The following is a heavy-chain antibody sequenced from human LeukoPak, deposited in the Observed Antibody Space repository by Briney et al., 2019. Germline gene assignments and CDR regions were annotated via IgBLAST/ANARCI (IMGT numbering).Heavy chain of an antibody. Sequence: PSETLSLTCTVSGGSISSYYWIWIRQPPGKGLEWIGFIYYNGNTNYNPSLKSRVTISEDSSKSQSSLKLTSVTAADTAVYYCARESSEGFAVTSYYYYYMDVWGKGTTVTVSS. CDR2: IYYNGNT. D-gene: IGHD4-17*01. CDR3: ARESSEGFAVTSYYYYYMDV. J-gene: IGHJ6*03. CDR1: GGSISSYY. V-gene: IGHV4-59*01.